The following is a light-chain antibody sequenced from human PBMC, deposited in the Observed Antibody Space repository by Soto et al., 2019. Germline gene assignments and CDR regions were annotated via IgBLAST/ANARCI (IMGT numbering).Light chain of an antibody. CDR2: AAS. CDR3: QQTFSAPSIT. J-gene: IGKJ5*01. CDR1: QTISDY. V-gene: IGKV1-39*01. Sequence: IRMTQSPSSLSASTGDRVTITCRAGQTISDYLNWYQQKPGTAPKLLIYAASTLQSGVPSRFSGSRSGTDFTLTISSLHPEDVATYYCQQTFSAPSITFGQGTRLEIK.